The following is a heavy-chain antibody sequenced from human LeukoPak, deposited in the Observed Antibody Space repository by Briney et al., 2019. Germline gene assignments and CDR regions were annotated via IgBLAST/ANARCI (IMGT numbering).Heavy chain of an antibody. CDR2: ISSSGTYI. Sequence: PGGSLRLSCAASGFTFSSYSMNWIRQAPGKGPEWVSSISSSGTYIYYTDSVKGRFTISRDNAKNSLYLQMNSLSAEDTAMYYCARGGSGSYFLDYWGQGTLVTVSS. D-gene: IGHD1-26*01. V-gene: IGHV3-21*01. CDR3: ARGGSGSYFLDY. CDR1: GFTFSSYS. J-gene: IGHJ4*02.